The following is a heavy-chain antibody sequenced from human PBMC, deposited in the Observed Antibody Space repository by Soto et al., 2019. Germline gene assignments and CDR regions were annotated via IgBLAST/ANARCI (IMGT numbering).Heavy chain of an antibody. CDR2: ISDDGSTA. Sequence: GGSLRLSWPVSGFTFSSYWMHWVRQVPGKGLTWVSRISDDGSTATYADSVKGRFVISRDNAKNSLYLEMNTLRADDSGLYYCARGPRVSSTGTGAHWGRGTLVTVSS. D-gene: IGHD1-1*01. CDR3: ARGPRVSSTGTGAH. CDR1: GFTFSSYW. V-gene: IGHV3-74*01. J-gene: IGHJ4*02.